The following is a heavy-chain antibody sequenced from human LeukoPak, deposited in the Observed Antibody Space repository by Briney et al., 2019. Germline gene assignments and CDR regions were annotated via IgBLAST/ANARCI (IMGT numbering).Heavy chain of an antibody. CDR1: GFTFSDYA. Sequence: PGGSLRLSCAASGFTFSDYAMHWVRQAPGKRLEWVALIWYDGTNKYYADSVKGRFTISRDNAKNSLYLQMNSLRAEDMAVYFCARDQQSWFSGSIDYWGQGTLVTVSS. D-gene: IGHD3-10*01. V-gene: IGHV3-33*08. CDR2: IWYDGTNK. CDR3: ARDQQSWFSGSIDY. J-gene: IGHJ4*02.